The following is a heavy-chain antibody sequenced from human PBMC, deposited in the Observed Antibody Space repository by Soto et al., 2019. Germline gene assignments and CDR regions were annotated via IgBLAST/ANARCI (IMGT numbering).Heavy chain of an antibody. CDR2: IDPSDSYT. CDR3: ARRHYYDTSGYYVDGAFDI. Sequence: GESLKSSCNGSGYSFATYWISCVRQIRGKVLGLMGKIDPSDSYTNYSPSFQGHVTISADKSISTAYLQWSGLKASDTAMYYCARRHYYDTSGYYVDGAFDIWGQGTMVTVSS. CDR1: GYSFATYW. V-gene: IGHV5-10-1*01. J-gene: IGHJ3*02. D-gene: IGHD3-22*01.